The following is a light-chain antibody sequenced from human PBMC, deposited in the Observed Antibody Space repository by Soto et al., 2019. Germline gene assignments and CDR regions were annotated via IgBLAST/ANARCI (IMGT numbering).Light chain of an antibody. CDR3: QQYNNWLST. CDR2: GAS. CDR1: QSVSSN. Sequence: EIVMTQSPATLSVSPGERATLSCRASQSVSSNLAWYQQKPGQAPRLLFYGASTRATGIPARFSGSGSGTEFALTISSLQSEDFAVYYCQQYNNWLSTFGGGTKVEIK. J-gene: IGKJ4*01. V-gene: IGKV3-15*01.